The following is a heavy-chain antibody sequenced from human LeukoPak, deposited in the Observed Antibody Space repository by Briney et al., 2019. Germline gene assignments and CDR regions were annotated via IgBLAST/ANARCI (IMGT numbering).Heavy chain of an antibody. CDR1: GGSFSGYY. CDR3: ARGVRGSGWYGSLFGY. CDR2: INHSGST. Sequence: SETLSLTCAVYGGSFSGYYWSWIRQPPGKGLEWIGEINHSGSTNYNPSLKSRVTISVDTSKNQFSLKLSSVTAADTAAYYCARGVRGSGWYGSLFGYWGQGTLVTVSS. V-gene: IGHV4-34*01. D-gene: IGHD6-19*01. J-gene: IGHJ4*02.